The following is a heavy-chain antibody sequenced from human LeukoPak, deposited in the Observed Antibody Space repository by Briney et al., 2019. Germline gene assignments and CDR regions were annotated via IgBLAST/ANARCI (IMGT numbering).Heavy chain of an antibody. D-gene: IGHD5-18*01. CDR3: ARTKGYSYGYSYFQH. CDR2: INHSGST. V-gene: IGHV4-34*01. J-gene: IGHJ1*01. CDR1: GGSFSGYY. Sequence: SETLSLTCAVYGGSFSGYYRSWIRQPPGKGLEWIGEINHSGSTNYNPSLKSRVTISVDTSKNQFSLKLSSVTAADTAVYYCARTKGYSYGYSYFQHWGQGTLVTVSS.